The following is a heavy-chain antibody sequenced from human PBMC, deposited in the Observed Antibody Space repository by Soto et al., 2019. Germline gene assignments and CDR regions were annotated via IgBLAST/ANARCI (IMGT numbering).Heavy chain of an antibody. CDR2: IIPILGIA. J-gene: IGHJ4*02. Sequence: SVKVSCKASGGTFSSYTISWVRQAPGQGLEWMGRIIPILGIANYAQKFQGRVTITADKSTSTAYMELSSLRSEDTAVYYCARDPWQLSTSWYFDYWGQGTLVTVSS. CDR3: ARDPWQLSTSWYFDY. V-gene: IGHV1-69*04. D-gene: IGHD2-15*01. CDR1: GGTFSSYT.